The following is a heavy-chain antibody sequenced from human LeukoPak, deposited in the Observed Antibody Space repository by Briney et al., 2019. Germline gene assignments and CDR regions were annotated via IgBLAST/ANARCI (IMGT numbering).Heavy chain of an antibody. V-gene: IGHV3-30*03. CDR1: GFTFSNYG. CDR2: ISYDGTNK. CDR3: ARSPRGYSYASGDY. J-gene: IGHJ4*02. Sequence: GGSLRLSCAASGFTFSNYGMHWVRQAPGKGLEWVAVISYDGTNKYYADSVKGRFTISRDNSKNTLYLQMNSLRAEDTAVYYCARSPRGYSYASGDYWGQGTLVTVSS. D-gene: IGHD5-18*01.